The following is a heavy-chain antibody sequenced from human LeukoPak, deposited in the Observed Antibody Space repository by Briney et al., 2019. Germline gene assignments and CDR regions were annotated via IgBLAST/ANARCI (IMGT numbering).Heavy chain of an antibody. CDR3: ARWSGSYFDY. CDR1: GGSISSSSYY. J-gene: IGHJ4*02. D-gene: IGHD1-26*01. V-gene: IGHV4-39*01. CDR2: IYYSGST. Sequence: WKTLSLTCTVSGGSISSSSYYWGWIRQPPGKGLEWIGSIYYSGSTYYNPPLKSRVTISVDTSKNQFSLKLSSVTAADTAVYYCARWSGSYFDYWGQGTLVTVSS.